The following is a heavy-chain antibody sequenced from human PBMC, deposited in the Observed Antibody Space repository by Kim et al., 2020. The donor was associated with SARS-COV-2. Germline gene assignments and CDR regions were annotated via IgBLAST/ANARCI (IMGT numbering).Heavy chain of an antibody. CDR2: IGTSSGTV. J-gene: IGHJ4*02. CDR3: ARDLIYAFDS. Sequence: GGSLRLSCAVSGFIFTTYSMNWVRQAPGKGLEWLSYIGTSSGTVVYADSVKGRFTISRDNAKNSLYLQMNSLRDEDTAVYYCARDLIYAFDSWGQGTPVTVSS. D-gene: IGHD2-2*01. V-gene: IGHV3-48*02. CDR1: GFIFTTYS.